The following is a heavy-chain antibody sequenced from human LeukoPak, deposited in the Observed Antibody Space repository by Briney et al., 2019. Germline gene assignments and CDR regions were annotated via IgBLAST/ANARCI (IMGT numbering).Heavy chain of an antibody. J-gene: IGHJ5*02. CDR2: INHSGST. CDR1: GRSFSGYY. Sequence: SETLSLTCAVYGRSFSGYYWGWIRQTPGKGLEWIGEINHSGSTTYNPSLKSRVTISVDTSKNQFSLKLSSVTAADTAVYYCAREGWGSSSSYNWFDPWGQGTLVTVSS. D-gene: IGHD6-6*01. CDR3: AREGWGSSSSYNWFDP. V-gene: IGHV4-34*01.